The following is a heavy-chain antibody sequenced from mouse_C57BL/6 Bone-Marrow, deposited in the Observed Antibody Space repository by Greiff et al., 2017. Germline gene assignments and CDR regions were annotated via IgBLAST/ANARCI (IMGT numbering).Heavy chain of an antibody. Sequence: QVQLKESGPGILQPSQTLRLTCSFSGFSLSTFGMGVGWIRQPSGKGLEWLAHIWWDDDKYYNPALKSRLTIPKETPTTHVFLKIANVDTAETATDYCARIVLDYYGSSHGAMDYWGQGTSVTVAA. CDR1: GFSLSTFGMG. J-gene: IGHJ4*01. D-gene: IGHD1-1*01. CDR2: IWWDDDK. CDR3: ARIVLDYYGSSHGAMDY. V-gene: IGHV8-8*01.